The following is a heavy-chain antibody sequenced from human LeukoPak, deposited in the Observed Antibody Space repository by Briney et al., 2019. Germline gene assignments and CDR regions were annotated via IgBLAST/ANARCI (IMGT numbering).Heavy chain of an antibody. Sequence: SQTLSLTCPVSSGSISSGVYYWSWIRQHPGKGLEWIGYIYYSGSTYYNPSLKSRVTISVDTSKNQFSLKLSSVTAADTAVYYCARGVRWLQLSYFDYWGQGTLVTVSS. CDR1: SGSISSGVYY. CDR3: ARGVRWLQLSYFDY. D-gene: IGHD5-24*01. CDR2: IYYSGST. V-gene: IGHV4-31*03. J-gene: IGHJ4*02.